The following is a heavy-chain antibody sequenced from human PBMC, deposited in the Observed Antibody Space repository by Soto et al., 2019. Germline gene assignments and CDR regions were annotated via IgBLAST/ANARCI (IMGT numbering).Heavy chain of an antibody. CDR2: INHSGST. CDR3: ASGPIRLCYYYVMDV. D-gene: IGHD6-6*01. V-gene: IGHV4-34*01. CDR1: GGSFSGYY. Sequence: SETLSLTCAVYGGSFSGYYWSWIRQPPGKGLESIGEINHSGSTNYNPSLKRRVTISVDTSKNQFSLKLSSVTAADTAVYYRASGPIRLCYYYVMDVWGQGTTVTVSS. J-gene: IGHJ6*02.